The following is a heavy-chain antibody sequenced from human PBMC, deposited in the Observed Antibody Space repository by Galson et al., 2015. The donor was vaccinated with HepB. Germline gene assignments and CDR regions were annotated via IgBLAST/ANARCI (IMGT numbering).Heavy chain of an antibody. J-gene: IGHJ1*01. CDR1: GYTFTSYA. V-gene: IGHV1-3*01. D-gene: IGHD6-13*01. CDR3: ARGASIAAAGTAEYFQH. Sequence: SVKVSCKASGYTFTSYAMHWVRQAPGQRLEWMGWINAGNGNTKYSQKFQGRVTITRDTSASTAYMELSSLRSEDTAVYYCARGASIAAAGTAEYFQHWGQGTLVTVSS. CDR2: INAGNGNT.